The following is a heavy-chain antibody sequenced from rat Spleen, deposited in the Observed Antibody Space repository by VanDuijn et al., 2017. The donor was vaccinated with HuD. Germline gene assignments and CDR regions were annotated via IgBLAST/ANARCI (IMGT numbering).Heavy chain of an antibody. Sequence: EVQLVESGGDLVQPGRSLKLSCAASGFTFNNYDMAWVRQAPTKGLEWVATISYDGSSTYYRDSVKGRFTISRDNAKSTQYLQMDSLRSEDTATYYCATYNSGYYFDYWGQGVMVTVSS. CDR3: ATYNSGYYFDY. V-gene: IGHV5-29*01. J-gene: IGHJ2*01. CDR2: ISYDGSST. CDR1: GFTFNNYD. D-gene: IGHD4-3*01.